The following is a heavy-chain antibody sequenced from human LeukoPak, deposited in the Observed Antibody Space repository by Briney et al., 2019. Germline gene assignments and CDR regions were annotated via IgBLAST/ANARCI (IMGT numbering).Heavy chain of an antibody. CDR1: GFTFSSSA. J-gene: IGHJ4*02. CDR3: ARDLGYCTNGVCHTMFDY. CDR2: ISNNGGYT. V-gene: IGHV3-23*01. Sequence: GGSLRPSCASSGFTFSSSAMSWVRQAPGKGLEWVSAISNNGGYTYYADSVHGRFTISRDNSKSTMCLQMNSLRAEDTAVYYCARDLGYCTNGVCHTMFDYWGQGTLVAVSS. D-gene: IGHD2-8*01.